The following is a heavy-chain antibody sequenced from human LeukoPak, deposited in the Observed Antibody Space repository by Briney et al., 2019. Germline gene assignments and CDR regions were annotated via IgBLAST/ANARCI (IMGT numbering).Heavy chain of an antibody. CDR1: GITFSSYL. CDR2: ISGSGGPT. J-gene: IGHJ4*02. CDR3: AKEMVRGVMDY. V-gene: IGHV3-23*01. Sequence: GGSLRLSCEASGITFSSYLMTWVRQGPGKGLEWVADISGSGGPTNYADSVKGRFTISRDNSKNTLYLQMNSLRAEDTAVYYCAKEMVRGVMDYWGQGTLVTVSS. D-gene: IGHD3-10*01.